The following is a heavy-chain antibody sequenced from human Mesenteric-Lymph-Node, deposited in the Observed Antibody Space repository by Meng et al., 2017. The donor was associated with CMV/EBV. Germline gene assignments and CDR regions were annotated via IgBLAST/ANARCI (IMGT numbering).Heavy chain of an antibody. D-gene: IGHD3-10*01. Sequence: SVDFITVSDFYWGWIRQPPGKGLGWIGHIYYNGDTFYNPSLKSRVTVSVDTAKIQFSLNLNSVTAADTAVYYCARTYYASGSSHFDTWGQGTLVTVSS. J-gene: IGHJ5*02. CDR2: IYYNGDT. CDR3: ARTYYASGSSHFDT. V-gene: IGHV4-39*07. CDR1: VDFITVSDFY.